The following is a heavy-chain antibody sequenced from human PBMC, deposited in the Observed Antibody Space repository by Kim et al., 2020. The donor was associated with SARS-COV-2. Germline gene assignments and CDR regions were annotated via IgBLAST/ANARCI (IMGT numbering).Heavy chain of an antibody. V-gene: IGHV3-73*01. CDR2: IRSNSYAT. Sequence: GGSLRLSCAASGFSFSGSGIHWVRQASGKGLEWVGRIRSNSYATAYAASVKGRFTISRDDSKNTAYLQMNNLKTEDTAVYYCTRAGTMPLNWLDSCGQGT. CDR1: GFSFSGSG. CDR3: TRAGTMPLNWLDS. D-gene: IGHD6-13*01. J-gene: IGHJ5*01.